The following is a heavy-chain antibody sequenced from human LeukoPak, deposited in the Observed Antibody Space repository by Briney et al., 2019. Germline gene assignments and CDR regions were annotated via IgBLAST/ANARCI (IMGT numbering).Heavy chain of an antibody. V-gene: IGHV4-61*02. J-gene: IGHJ6*03. CDR1: GGSISRGTY. CDR2: VYTNGGT. CDR3: ARDYLWAKSDYYYYMDV. D-gene: IGHD2-21*01. Sequence: SETLSLTCTVSGGSISRGTYWTWIRQPAGKGLEWIGRVYTNGGTNYNPSLKSRVTISVDMSKDQFSLKLSSVTAADTAIYYCARDYLWAKSDYYYYMDVWGKGTTVTVSS.